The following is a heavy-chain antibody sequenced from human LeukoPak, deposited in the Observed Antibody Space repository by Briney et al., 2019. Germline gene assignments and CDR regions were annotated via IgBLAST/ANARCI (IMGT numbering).Heavy chain of an antibody. CDR3: SSPISDKSSDNAVDY. J-gene: IGHJ4*02. D-gene: IGHD1-1*01. V-gene: IGHV5-51*01. Sequence: GESLRISCKGLGLRFTAYWCVGVRQMPGKGLEWMGIIYPGDSDTRYSPSFQGQVTISADKSISTAYLQWSSLKASDTAMYYCSSPISDKSSDNAVDYWGQGTLVTVSS. CDR1: GLRFTAYW. CDR2: IYPGDSDT.